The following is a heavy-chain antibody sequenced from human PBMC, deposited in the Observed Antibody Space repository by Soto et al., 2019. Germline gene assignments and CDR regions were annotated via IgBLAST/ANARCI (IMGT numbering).Heavy chain of an antibody. CDR3: AIHLEAYSFDY. CDR1: GGSISSSSYY. Sequence: SETLSLTCTVSGGSISSSSYYWGWIRQPPGKGLELIGSIYYSGSTYYNPSLKSRVTISVDTSKNQFSLKLSSVTAADTAVYYCAIHLEAYSFDYWGQGTLVTVSS. J-gene: IGHJ4*02. V-gene: IGHV4-39*01. D-gene: IGHD2-15*01. CDR2: IYYSGST.